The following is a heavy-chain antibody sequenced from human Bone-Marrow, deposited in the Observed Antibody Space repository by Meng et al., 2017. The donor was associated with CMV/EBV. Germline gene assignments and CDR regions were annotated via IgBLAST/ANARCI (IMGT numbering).Heavy chain of an antibody. CDR2: INHSGST. J-gene: IGHJ4*02. V-gene: IGHV4-34*01. CDR1: GGSFSGYY. Sequence: SETLSLTCAVYGGSFSGYYWSWIRQPPGKGLEWIGEINHSGSTNYNPSLKSRVTISVDTSKNQFSLKLSSVTAADTAVYYCARTAVFWSGYYTPYYFDYWGQGTLVTVSS. CDR3: ARTAVFWSGYYTPYYFDY. D-gene: IGHD3-3*01.